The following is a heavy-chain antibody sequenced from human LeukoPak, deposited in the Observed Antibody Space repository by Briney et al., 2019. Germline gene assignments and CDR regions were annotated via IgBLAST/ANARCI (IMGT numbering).Heavy chain of an antibody. J-gene: IGHJ4*02. CDR3: AKDNFGTIDY. Sequence: SETLSLTCTVSGGSISSYYWSWIRQPPGKGLEWIGYIYYSGSTNYNPSLKSRVTISVDTSKNQFSLKLSSVTAADTALYYCAKDNFGTIDYWGQGTLVTVSS. D-gene: IGHD3/OR15-3a*01. CDR2: IYYSGST. V-gene: IGHV4-59*01. CDR1: GGSISSYY.